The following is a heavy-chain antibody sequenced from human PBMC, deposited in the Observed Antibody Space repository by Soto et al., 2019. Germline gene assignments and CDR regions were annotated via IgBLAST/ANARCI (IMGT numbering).Heavy chain of an antibody. CDR3: ARDRMELPTWFDP. CDR2: IIPIFGTA. J-gene: IGHJ5*02. Sequence: AAVKVSCKASGGTFSSYAISWVRQAPGQGLEWMGGIIPIFGTANYAQKFQGRVTITADKSTSTAYMELSSLRSEDTAVYYCARDRMELPTWFDPWGQGTLVTVSA. CDR1: GGTFSSYA. V-gene: IGHV1-69*06. D-gene: IGHD1-7*01.